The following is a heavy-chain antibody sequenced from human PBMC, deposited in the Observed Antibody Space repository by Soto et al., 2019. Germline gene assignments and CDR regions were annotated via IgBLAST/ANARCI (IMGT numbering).Heavy chain of an antibody. D-gene: IGHD2-2*01. J-gene: IGHJ5*02. CDR1: GFPFSIYS. CDR3: AGKVPAASRDGYWFDP. V-gene: IGHV3-21*01. CDR2: ISSSSSYI. Sequence: GGSLRLSCAASGFPFSIYSMNWVRQSPGKGLEWVSSISSSSSYIYYADSVKGRFTISRDNAKNSLYLQMNSLRAEDTAVYYCAGKVPAASRDGYWFDPWGQGTLVTVSS.